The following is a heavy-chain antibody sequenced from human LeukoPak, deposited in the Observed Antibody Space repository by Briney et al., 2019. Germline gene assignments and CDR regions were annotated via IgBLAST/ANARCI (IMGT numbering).Heavy chain of an antibody. J-gene: IGHJ4*02. V-gene: IGHV3-64*01. CDR1: GFAFSSYA. CDR2: ISSNGGST. CDR3: ARMVRAPFVLGFGRSSGPLNY. D-gene: IGHD3-10*01. Sequence: GGSLRLSCAASGFAFSSYAMHWVRQAPGKGLEYVSAISSNGGSTYYANSVKGRFTISRDNSKNTLYLQMGSLRAEDMAVYYWARMVRAPFVLGFGRSSGPLNYGGKEPLVTVSS.